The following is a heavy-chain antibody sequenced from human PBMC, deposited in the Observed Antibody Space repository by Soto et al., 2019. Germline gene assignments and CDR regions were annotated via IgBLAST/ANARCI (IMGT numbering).Heavy chain of an antibody. V-gene: IGHV3-23*01. Sequence: EVQLLVSGGGSVQPGGSLRLSCEVSGFTVMNYAMSWVRQAPGKGLEWVSQISARGDRTYYADSVKGRFTISKDSSKNTLFLQLNSLRGEDSAVYYCEGSWTWGQGTMVTVSS. J-gene: IGHJ3*01. D-gene: IGHD5-12*01. CDR3: EGSWT. CDR2: ISARGDRT. CDR1: GFTVMNYA.